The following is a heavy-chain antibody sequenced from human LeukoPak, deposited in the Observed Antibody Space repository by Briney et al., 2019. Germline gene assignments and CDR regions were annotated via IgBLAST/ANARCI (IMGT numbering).Heavy chain of an antibody. D-gene: IGHD6-13*01. CDR3: ARCRQQPHLSGYSDDNWFDP. CDR1: GFTVRNNY. V-gene: IGHV3-53*01. CDR2: IYSGGST. J-gene: IGHJ5*02. Sequence: PGGSLRLSCAASGFTVRNNYMSWVRQAPGKGLEWVSVIYSGGSTYYTDSVKGRFTISRDNSKNTLYLQMNSLRVEDTAVYYCARCRQQPHLSGYSDDNWFDPWGQGTLVTVSS.